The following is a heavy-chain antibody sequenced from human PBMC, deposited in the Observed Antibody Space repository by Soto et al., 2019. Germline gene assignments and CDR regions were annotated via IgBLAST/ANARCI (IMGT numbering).Heavy chain of an antibody. V-gene: IGHV3-15*07. D-gene: IGHD6-19*01. CDR2: IKSKTDGGTT. CDR3: TTEVAVAGPNDAFDI. J-gene: IGHJ3*02. CDR1: GFTFSNAW. Sequence: GGSLRLSCAASGFTFSNAWMNWVRQAPGKGLEWVGRIKSKTDGGTTDYAAPVKGRFTISRDDSKNTLYLQMNSLKTEDTAVYYCTTEVAVAGPNDAFDIWGQGTMVTVSS.